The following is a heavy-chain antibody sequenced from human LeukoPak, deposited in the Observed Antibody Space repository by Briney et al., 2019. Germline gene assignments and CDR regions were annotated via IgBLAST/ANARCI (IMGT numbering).Heavy chain of an antibody. CDR2: ISGSGGST. J-gene: IGHJ4*02. Sequence: GGSLRLSCAASGFTFSSYAMSWVRQAPGKGLEWVSAISGSGGSTYYADSVKGRFTIPRDNSKNTLYLQMNSLRAEDTAVYYCAKTLYVPAAMRPFDYWGQGTLVTVSS. V-gene: IGHV3-23*01. D-gene: IGHD2-2*01. CDR3: AKTLYVPAAMRPFDY. CDR1: GFTFSSYA.